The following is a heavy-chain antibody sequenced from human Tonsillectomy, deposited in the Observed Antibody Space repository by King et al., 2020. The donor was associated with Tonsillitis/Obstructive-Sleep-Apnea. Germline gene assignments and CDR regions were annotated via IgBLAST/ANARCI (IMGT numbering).Heavy chain of an antibody. CDR2: ISISRSTI. CDR1: GFTFSSYS. D-gene: IGHD3-16*01. Sequence: VQLVESGGGLVQPGGSLRLSCAASGFTFSSYSMNWVRQAPGKGLEWVSYISISRSTIYYADSVKGRFTISRDNAKNSLYLQMNSLRDEDTAVYYCARDIGGNGGYYYYYMDVWGKGTTVTVSS. CDR3: ARDIGGNGGYYYYYMDV. V-gene: IGHV3-48*02. J-gene: IGHJ6*03.